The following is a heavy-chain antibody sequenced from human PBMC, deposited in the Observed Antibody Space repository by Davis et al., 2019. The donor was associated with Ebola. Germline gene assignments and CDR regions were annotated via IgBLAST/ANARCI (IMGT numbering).Heavy chain of an antibody. CDR1: GFTFSNAW. Sequence: GESLKISCAASGFTFSNAWMSWVRQAPGKGLEWVAGISYSGGTAYYAGSVRGRFTISRDNSKNTVYLQMNSLRAEDTALYYCAKVIDSSSWYGYAMDVWGQGTTVTVSS. CDR3: AKVIDSSSWYGYAMDV. D-gene: IGHD6-13*01. CDR2: ISYSGGTA. J-gene: IGHJ6*02. V-gene: IGHV3-23*01.